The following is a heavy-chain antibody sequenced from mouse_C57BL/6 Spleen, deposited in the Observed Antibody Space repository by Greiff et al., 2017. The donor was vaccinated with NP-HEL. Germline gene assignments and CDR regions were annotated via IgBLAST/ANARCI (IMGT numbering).Heavy chain of an antibody. CDR2: INPSTGGT. CDR1: GYSFTGYY. CDR3: GRRGYDGRSSFAY. J-gene: IGHJ3*01. D-gene: IGHD1-1*01. Sequence: EVQLQQSGPELVKPGASVKISCKASGYSFTGYYMNWVKQSPEKSLEWIGEINPSTGGTTYNQKFKAKATLTVDKSSSTAYMQLKSLTSEESAVYYRGRRGYDGRSSFAYWGQGTLVTVSA. V-gene: IGHV1-42*01.